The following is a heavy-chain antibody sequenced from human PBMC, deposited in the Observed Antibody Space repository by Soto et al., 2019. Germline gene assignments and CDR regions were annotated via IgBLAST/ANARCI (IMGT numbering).Heavy chain of an antibody. Sequence: PSETLSLTCAVYGGSFSGYYWSWIRQPPGKGLEWIGEINHSGSTNYNPSLKSRVTISVDTSKNQFSLKLSSVTAADTAVYYCARAVYGAGIYYYYYGMDVWGQGTTVTVSS. D-gene: IGHD4-17*01. CDR3: ARAVYGAGIYYYYYGMDV. CDR2: INHSGST. V-gene: IGHV4-34*01. CDR1: GGSFSGYY. J-gene: IGHJ6*02.